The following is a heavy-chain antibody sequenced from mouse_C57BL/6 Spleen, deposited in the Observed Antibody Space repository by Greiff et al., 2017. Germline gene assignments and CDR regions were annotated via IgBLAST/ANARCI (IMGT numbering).Heavy chain of an antibody. V-gene: IGHV7-3*01. CDR2: IRNKANGYTT. J-gene: IGHJ1*03. Sequence: EVKLVESGGGLVQPGGSLSLSCAASGFTFTDYYMSWVRQPPGKALEWLGFIRNKANGYTTEYSAFVKGRFTISRDNSQSILYLQMNALRAEDSATYYCARSDGSSYGWYFDVWGTGTTVTVSS. CDR3: ARSDGSSYGWYFDV. CDR1: GFTFTDYY. D-gene: IGHD1-1*01.